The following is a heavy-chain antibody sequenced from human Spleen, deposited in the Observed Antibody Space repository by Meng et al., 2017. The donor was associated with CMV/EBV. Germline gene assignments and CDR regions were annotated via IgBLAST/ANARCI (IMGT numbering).Heavy chain of an antibody. CDR1: GGSFSGYY. CDR3: ARGGQWRIRWPTDY. V-gene: IGHV4-34*01. D-gene: IGHD6-19*01. Sequence: QVQLQQWGAGLLKPSETLSLTCAVYGGSFSGYYWSWIRQPPGKGLEWIGEINHSGSNNYNPSLKSRVTISVDTSKNQFSLKLSSVTAADTAVYYCARGGQWRIRWPTDYWGQGTLVTVSS. CDR2: INHSGSN. J-gene: IGHJ4*02.